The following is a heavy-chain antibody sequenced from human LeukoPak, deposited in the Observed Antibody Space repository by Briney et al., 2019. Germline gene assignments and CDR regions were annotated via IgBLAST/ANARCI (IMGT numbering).Heavy chain of an antibody. CDR3: ARVPSYYYDSSGFDP. CDR2: ISAYNGNT. Sequence: ASVKVSCTASGYTFTSYGISWVRQAPGQGLEWMGWISAYNGNTNYAQKLQGRVTMTTDTSTSTAYMELRSLRSDDTAVYYCARVPSYYYDSSGFDPWGQGTLVTVSS. J-gene: IGHJ5*02. V-gene: IGHV1-18*01. CDR1: GYTFTSYG. D-gene: IGHD3-22*01.